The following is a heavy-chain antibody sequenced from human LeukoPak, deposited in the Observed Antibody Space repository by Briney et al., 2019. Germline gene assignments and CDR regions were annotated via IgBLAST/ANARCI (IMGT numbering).Heavy chain of an antibody. CDR2: IKSDGKT. CDR3: AKDLAAVPGNKYFAY. J-gene: IGHJ4*02. CDR1: GFTFSSYW. Sequence: PGGSLRLSCAASGFTFSSYWMHWVRQAPGKGLVWVSRIKSDGKTNYADSVKGRFTTSRDNSKNTLYLQMNGLRAEDTAVYYCAKDLAAVPGNKYFAYWGQGTLVTVSS. V-gene: IGHV3-74*01. D-gene: IGHD6-19*01.